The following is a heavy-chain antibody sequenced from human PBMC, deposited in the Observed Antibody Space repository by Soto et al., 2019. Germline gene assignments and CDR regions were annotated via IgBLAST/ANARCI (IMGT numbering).Heavy chain of an antibody. J-gene: IGHJ4*02. Sequence: PGGSLRLSCAASGFSFSDHNMNWVRQAPGKGLEWISYISTSGGSIYYADSVEGRFTISRDNAKSSLFLQMNSLRAEDTAVYYCARSGNYRLDYWGRGILVTVSS. D-gene: IGHD1-26*01. V-gene: IGHV3-48*03. CDR3: ARSGNYRLDY. CDR1: GFSFSDHN. CDR2: ISTSGGSI.